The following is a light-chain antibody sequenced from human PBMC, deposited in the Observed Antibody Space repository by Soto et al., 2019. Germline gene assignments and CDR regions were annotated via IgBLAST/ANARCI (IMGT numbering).Light chain of an antibody. J-gene: IGKJ1*01. Sequence: EIVMTQSPATLSVSPGERATLSCSASQSVSSNLAWYQQKPGQAHRLLIYGASTRATGIPARFSGSRSGTEFTLTISSLQSEDFAGYYCQQYNNWPRTFGQGTKVEIK. CDR2: GAS. V-gene: IGKV3-15*01. CDR3: QQYNNWPRT. CDR1: QSVSSN.